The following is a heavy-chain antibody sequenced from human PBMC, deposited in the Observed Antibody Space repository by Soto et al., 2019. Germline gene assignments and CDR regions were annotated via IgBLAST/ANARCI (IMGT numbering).Heavy chain of an antibody. V-gene: IGHV4-30-4*08. CDR1: GGSISGDYY. CDR3: ARGGARWPGYFDS. Sequence: SETLSLTCSASGGSISGDYYWSWIRQSPEKGLEWIGYIYYSGSSYSNPALQSRLSMSLDTSKNQFSLKLRSVTAADTAVYYRARGGARWPGYFDSWCQGALVTVSS. CDR2: IYYSGSS. D-gene: IGHD2-15*01. J-gene: IGHJ4*02.